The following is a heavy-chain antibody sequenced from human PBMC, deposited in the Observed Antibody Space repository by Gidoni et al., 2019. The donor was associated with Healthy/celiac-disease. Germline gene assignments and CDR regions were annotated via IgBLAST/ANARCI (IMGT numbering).Heavy chain of an antibody. Sequence: EVQLVESGGGLVQPGGSLRLSCAASGFTVSSNYMSWVRQAPGKGLEWVSVIYSGGSTYYADSVKGRFTISRHNSKNTLYLQMNSLRAEDTAVYYCARDNLRWFGDGSGMDVWGQGTTVTVSS. CDR1: GFTVSSNY. D-gene: IGHD3-10*01. CDR3: ARDNLRWFGDGSGMDV. CDR2: IYSGGST. V-gene: IGHV3-53*04. J-gene: IGHJ6*02.